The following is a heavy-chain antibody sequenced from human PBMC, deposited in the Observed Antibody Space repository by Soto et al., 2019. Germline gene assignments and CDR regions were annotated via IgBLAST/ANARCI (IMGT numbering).Heavy chain of an antibody. J-gene: IGHJ5*02. D-gene: IGHD6-6*01. Sequence: PGESLKISCKGSGYSFTSYWIGWVRQMPGKGLEWMGIIYPGDSDTRYSPSFQGQVTISADKSISTAYLQWSSLKASGTAMYYCARHGDRGIAARPSWFDPWGQGTLVTVSS. CDR2: IYPGDSDT. CDR3: ARHGDRGIAARPSWFDP. V-gene: IGHV5-51*01. CDR1: GYSFTSYW.